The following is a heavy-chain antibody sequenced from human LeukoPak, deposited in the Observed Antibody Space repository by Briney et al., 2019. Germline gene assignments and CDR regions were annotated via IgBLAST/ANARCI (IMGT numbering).Heavy chain of an antibody. D-gene: IGHD6-19*01. J-gene: IGHJ4*02. Sequence: SETLSLTCTVSGGSISSYYWSWIRQPPGKGLEWIGYIYYSGSTNYNPSLKSRVTISVDTSKNQFSLKLSSVTAADTAVYYCARLEYSSADYWGQGTLVTVSS. CDR1: GGSISSYY. V-gene: IGHV4-59*08. CDR3: ARLEYSSADY. CDR2: IYYSGST.